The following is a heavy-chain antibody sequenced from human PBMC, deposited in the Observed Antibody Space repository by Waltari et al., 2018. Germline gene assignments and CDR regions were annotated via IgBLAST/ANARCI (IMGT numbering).Heavy chain of an antibody. V-gene: IGHV3-9*01. CDR2: IRWNSGSI. Sequence: EVQLVESGGGLVQPGRSLRLSCAASGFTFDDYAMLWVRQAPGKGLEWVSGIRWNSGSIGYADSVKGRFTISRDNAKNSLYLQMNSLRAEDTALYYCAKGAVTMVRGYGMDVWGQGTTVTVSS. CDR3: AKGAVTMVRGYGMDV. J-gene: IGHJ6*02. D-gene: IGHD3-10*01. CDR1: GFTFDDYA.